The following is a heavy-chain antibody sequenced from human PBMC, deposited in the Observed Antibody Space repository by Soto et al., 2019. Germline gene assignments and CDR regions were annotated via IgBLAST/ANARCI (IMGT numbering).Heavy chain of an antibody. CDR1: GFTVRSSY. CDR2: IYIGGST. Sequence: PGGSLRLSCAASGFTVRSSYMSWVRQAPGKGLEWVSVIYIGGSTYYADSVRGRFTISRDNSKNTLYLQMNSLRVEDTAIYYCARDRGAVPGDWGQGTLVTVSS. V-gene: IGHV3-66*01. CDR3: ARDRGAVPGD. D-gene: IGHD6-19*01. J-gene: IGHJ4*02.